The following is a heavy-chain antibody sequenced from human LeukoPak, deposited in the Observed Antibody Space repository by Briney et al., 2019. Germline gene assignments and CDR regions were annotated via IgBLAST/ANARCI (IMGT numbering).Heavy chain of an antibody. J-gene: IGHJ6*03. V-gene: IGHV3-21*01. CDR2: ISSSSSYT. Sequence: GRSLRLSCAASGFTFSSYSMNWVRQAPGKGLEWVSSISSSSSYTSYADSVKGRFTISRDNAKNSLYLQTNSLRAEDTAVYYCARVESSSIVVVPAAIQNYYYYYMDVWGKGTTVTVSS. CDR1: GFTFSSYS. CDR3: ARVESSSIVVVPAAIQNYYYYYMDV. D-gene: IGHD2-2*01.